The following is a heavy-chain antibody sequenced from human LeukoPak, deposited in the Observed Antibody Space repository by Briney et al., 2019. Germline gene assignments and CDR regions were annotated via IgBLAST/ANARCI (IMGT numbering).Heavy chain of an antibody. J-gene: IGHJ3*02. D-gene: IGHD2-15*01. CDR1: GFTFSTYG. Sequence: PGRSLRLSCAASGFTFSTYGMHWVRQAPGKGLEWVAVIWYDGTNKFYADSVKGRFTISRDNSKNTLYVQMNSLRAEDTAVYYCARLLGYCSGGNCAPGAFDIWGQGTMVTVSS. V-gene: IGHV3-33*01. CDR2: IWYDGTNK. CDR3: ARLLGYCSGGNCAPGAFDI.